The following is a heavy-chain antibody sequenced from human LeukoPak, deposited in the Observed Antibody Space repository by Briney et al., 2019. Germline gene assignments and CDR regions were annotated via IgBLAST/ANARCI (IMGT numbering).Heavy chain of an antibody. J-gene: IGHJ4*02. CDR1: VGSIRSYY. D-gene: IGHD3-22*01. CDR3: ARCPADYYDSSGYYPNYFDY. CDR2: IYYSGTT. Sequence: SETLSLTCTVSVGSIRSYYWSWIRQPPVKGMEWIRYIYYSGTTNYNPSLKSRVRISVDTSKNQFSLKLSSVTAADTAVYYCARCPADYYDSSGYYPNYFDYWGQGTLVTVSS. V-gene: IGHV4-59*01.